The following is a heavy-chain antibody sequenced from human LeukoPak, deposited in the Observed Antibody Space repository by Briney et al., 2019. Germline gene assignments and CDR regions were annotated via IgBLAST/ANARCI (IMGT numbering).Heavy chain of an antibody. D-gene: IGHD1-26*01. Sequence: ASVKVSCKTSGGTFTSYAITWVRQAPGQGLEWMGKIIPISGITNYAQKFQGRVTFTADESTSTAYRELSSLRSEDTALYYCARKLRLGGNWFDPWGQGTLVTVSS. V-gene: IGHV1-69*13. J-gene: IGHJ5*02. CDR3: ARKLRLGGNWFDP. CDR1: GGTFTSYA. CDR2: IIPISGIT.